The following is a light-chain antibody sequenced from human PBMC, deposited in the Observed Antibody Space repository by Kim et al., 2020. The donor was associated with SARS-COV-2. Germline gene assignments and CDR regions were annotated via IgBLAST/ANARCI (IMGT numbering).Light chain of an antibody. CDR2: GKN. J-gene: IGLJ3*02. CDR1: SLRNYY. CDR3: QYRNKNENQLV. V-gene: IGLV3-19*01. Sequence: ALGQTVTITCQGDSLRNYYATWYQQKAGQAPVLVYYGKNNRPSGIPDRFSASSSGNAASLTITGAQAEDEADYYCQYRNKNENQLVFGGGTQLTVL.